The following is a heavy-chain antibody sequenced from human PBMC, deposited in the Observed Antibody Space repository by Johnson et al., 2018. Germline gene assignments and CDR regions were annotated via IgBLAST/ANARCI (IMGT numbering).Heavy chain of an antibody. J-gene: IGHJ6*03. CDR1: GGSIYTSNFY. CDR2: IHYTGST. Sequence: QVQLQESGPGLVKPSETLSLTCTVSGGSIYTSNFYWGWVRQPPEKGLEGIGSIHYTGSTYYTPSLKIRVTISADMPKNKFSLRLTSVTAADTAIYYWARSIVRGIIPVLDYYNYYMDVWGKGTTVIVSS. V-gene: IGHV4-39*07. CDR3: ARSIVRGIIPVLDYYNYYMDV. D-gene: IGHD3-10*01.